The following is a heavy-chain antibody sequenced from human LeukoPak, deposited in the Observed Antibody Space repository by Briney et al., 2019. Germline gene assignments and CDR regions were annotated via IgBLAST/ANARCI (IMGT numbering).Heavy chain of an antibody. J-gene: IGHJ4*02. V-gene: IGHV3-23*01. CDR1: GFTFSSYA. CDR3: AKDLRSGWYEGSLGY. D-gene: IGHD6-19*01. CDR2: XXGSGGST. Sequence: GGSLRLSCAASGFTFSSYAMSWVRQAQGKGLEWVSAXXGSGGSTYYADSVKGRFTISRDNSKNTLYLQMNSLRAEDTAVYYCAKDLRSGWYEGSLGYWGQGTLVTVSS.